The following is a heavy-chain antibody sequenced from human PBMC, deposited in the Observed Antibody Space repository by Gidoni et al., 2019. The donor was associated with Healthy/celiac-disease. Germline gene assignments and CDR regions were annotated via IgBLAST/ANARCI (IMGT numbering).Heavy chain of an antibody. J-gene: IGHJ4*02. V-gene: IGHV4-59*01. D-gene: IGHD3-3*01. Sequence: QVQLQESGPGLATPSETLSLTCTVSGGSISSYYWSWIRQPPGKGLEWIGYIYYSGSPNYNPSLKSRVTISVDTSKNQFSLKLSSVTAADTAVYYCARGYDFWSGYYIFYFDYWGQGTLVTVSS. CDR3: ARGYDFWSGYYIFYFDY. CDR2: IYYSGSP. CDR1: GGSISSYY.